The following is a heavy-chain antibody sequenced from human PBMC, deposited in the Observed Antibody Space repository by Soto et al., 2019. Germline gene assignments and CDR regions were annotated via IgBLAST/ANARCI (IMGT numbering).Heavy chain of an antibody. D-gene: IGHD6-6*01. CDR1: GGSFSGYY. J-gene: IGHJ4*02. V-gene: IGHV4-34*01. CDR2: INHSGST. CDR3: ARALGSSSDYYFDY. Sequence: SETLSLTCAVYGGSFSGYYWSWIRQPPGKGLEWIGEINHSGSTSYNPSLKSRVTISVDESKNQISLKLSSVTAADTAVYYCARALGSSSDYYFDYWGQGTLVTV.